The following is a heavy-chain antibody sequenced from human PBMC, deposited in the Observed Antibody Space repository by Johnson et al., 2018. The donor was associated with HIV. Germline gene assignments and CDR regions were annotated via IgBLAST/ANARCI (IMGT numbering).Heavy chain of an antibody. J-gene: IGHJ3*02. D-gene: IGHD2-2*01. CDR3: TTLYNEDPVPAARFALDAFDI. V-gene: IGHV3-11*01. Sequence: QVQLVESGGGLVQPGGSLRFSCAVSEFSVRTNSMIWVRQAPGKGLEWVSYISGGGSSIYYAESVKDRFTISRDNAKNSLYLQMNSLKTEDTAVYYCTTLYNEDPVPAARFALDAFDIWGQGTMVTVSS. CDR2: ISGGGSSI. CDR1: EFSVRTNS.